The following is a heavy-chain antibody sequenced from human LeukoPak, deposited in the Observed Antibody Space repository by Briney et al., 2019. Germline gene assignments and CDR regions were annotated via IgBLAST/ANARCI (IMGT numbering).Heavy chain of an antibody. CDR3: ASPEWLPDSIDI. J-gene: IGHJ3*02. V-gene: IGHV3-7*01. D-gene: IGHD3-3*01. CDR2: IKQDGSEK. CDR1: GFTISSYW. Sequence: GGSLRLSCAASGFTISSYWMSWVRQAPGKGLEWVANIKQDGSEKYYVDSVKGRFTISRDNAKNSLYLQMNSLRAEDTAMYYCASPEWLPDSIDIWGQGTMVTVSS.